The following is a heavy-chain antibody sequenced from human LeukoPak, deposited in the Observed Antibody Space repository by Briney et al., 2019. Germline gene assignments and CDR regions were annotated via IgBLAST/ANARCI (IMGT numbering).Heavy chain of an antibody. V-gene: IGHV4-59*11. CDR1: GGSISSQY. Sequence: SETLSLTCTVSGGSISSQYWSWIRQPPGKGLEWIGYIYYSGSTNYNPSLKGRVTMSVDTSKNQFSLKLSSVTAADTAVYYCAREPLGIIVFGAFDPWGQGTLVTVSS. CDR2: IYYSGST. CDR3: AREPLGIIVFGAFDP. D-gene: IGHD2-2*03. J-gene: IGHJ5*02.